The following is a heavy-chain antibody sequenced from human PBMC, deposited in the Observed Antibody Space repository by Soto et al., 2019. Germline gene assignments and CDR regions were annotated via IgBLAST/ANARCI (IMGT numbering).Heavy chain of an antibody. CDR3: ARQDRVVAEGRWFHX. CDR2: VHYSGNT. CDR1: GYSIGSGYH. V-gene: IGHV4-38-2*02. J-gene: IGHJ5*02. D-gene: IGHD2-15*01. Sequence: SETLSLTFTVSGYSIGSGYHWAWIRQPPGKGLEWLGSVHYSGNTYYNPSLKSRLTISVDKSKNQLSLNLSSVTAADTAVYYCARQDRVVAEGRWFHXWGQGTLVTVSX.